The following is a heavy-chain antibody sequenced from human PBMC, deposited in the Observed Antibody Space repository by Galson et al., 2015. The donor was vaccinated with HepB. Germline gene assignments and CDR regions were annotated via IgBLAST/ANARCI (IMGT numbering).Heavy chain of an antibody. CDR1: GFTLSTYW. J-gene: IGHJ4*02. Sequence: SLRLSCAASGFTLSTYWMTWVRQAPGEGLEWVANIKQDGSEKYYVDSVKGRFTISRDNAKNLLYLHMDSLRAEDTALYYCARVLRAGQSLDYWGQGTLVTVSS. D-gene: IGHD3-16*01. V-gene: IGHV3-7*01. CDR2: IKQDGSEK. CDR3: ARVLRAGQSLDY.